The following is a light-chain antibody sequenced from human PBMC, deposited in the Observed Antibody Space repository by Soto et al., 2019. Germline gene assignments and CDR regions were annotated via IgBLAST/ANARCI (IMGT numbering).Light chain of an antibody. J-gene: IGLJ2*01. CDR1: SSNIGAGYD. Sequence: QSVLTQPPSVSGAPGQRVTISCTGSSSNIGAGYDVHWYQQLPGTAPKLLIYGNSNRPSGVPDRFSGSKSGTSASLAITGXXXXXXXXXXCQSYDSSLSGSSVFGGGTKLTV. CDR3: QSYDSSLSGSSV. CDR2: GNS. V-gene: IGLV1-40*01.